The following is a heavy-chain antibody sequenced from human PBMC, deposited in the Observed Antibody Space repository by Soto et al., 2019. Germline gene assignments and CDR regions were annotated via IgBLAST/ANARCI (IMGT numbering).Heavy chain of an antibody. CDR1: GGSIRSYY. Sequence: QVQLQESGPGLVKPSETLSLTCTVSGGSIRSYYWSWIRQPPGKGLEWIGYIFYSGSTNYNPSLKSRVTISVDTSKNQFSLKLSSVTAADTAVYSCARAGPEMDYWGQGTLVNVSS. J-gene: IGHJ4*02. CDR3: ARAGPEMDY. CDR2: IFYSGST. D-gene: IGHD3-10*01. V-gene: IGHV4-59*01.